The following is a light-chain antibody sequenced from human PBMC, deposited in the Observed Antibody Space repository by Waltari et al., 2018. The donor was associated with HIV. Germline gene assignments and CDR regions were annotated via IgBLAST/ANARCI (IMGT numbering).Light chain of an antibody. V-gene: IGLV2-23*02. Sequence: QSALTQPASVSGSPGQSLTISCTGTSSDVGSYNLVSWYQQHPGKAPKLMIYEVSKQPSGVSNRFSGSKSGNTASLTISGLQAEDEADYYCCSYAGSSTHVVFGGGTKLTVL. CDR3: CSYAGSSTHVV. J-gene: IGLJ2*01. CDR1: SSDVGSYNL. CDR2: EVS.